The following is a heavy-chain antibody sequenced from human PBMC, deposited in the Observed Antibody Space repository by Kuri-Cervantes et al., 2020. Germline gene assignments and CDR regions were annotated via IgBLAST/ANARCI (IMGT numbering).Heavy chain of an antibody. J-gene: IGHJ5*02. Sequence: SETLSLTCNISGVSTSGYHWSWIRQPPGKGLEWIGEINHSGSTNYNPSLKSRVTISVDTSKNQFSLKLSSVTAADTAVYYCARRDPPHIAAAGTGGWFDPWGQGTLVTVSS. CDR3: ARRDPPHIAAAGTGGWFDP. V-gene: IGHV4-34*01. CDR2: INHSGST. D-gene: IGHD6-13*01. CDR1: GVSTSGYH.